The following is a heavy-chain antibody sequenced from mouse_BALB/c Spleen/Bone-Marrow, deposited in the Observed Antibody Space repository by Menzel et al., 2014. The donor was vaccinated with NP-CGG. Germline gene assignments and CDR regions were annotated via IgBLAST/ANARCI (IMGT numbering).Heavy chain of an antibody. J-gene: IGHJ3*01. Sequence: EVKLVESGPELVKPRASVKISCKASGYTFTDYNMHWVKQSHGKSLEWIGNIYRYNGGTGYNQKFKSKATLTADNSSSTAFMELRSLTSEDSAVYYCARELGGAYWGQGTLVTVSA. CDR1: GYTFTDYN. CDR2: IYRYNGGT. D-gene: IGHD4-1*01. CDR3: ARELGGAY. V-gene: IGHV1S29*02.